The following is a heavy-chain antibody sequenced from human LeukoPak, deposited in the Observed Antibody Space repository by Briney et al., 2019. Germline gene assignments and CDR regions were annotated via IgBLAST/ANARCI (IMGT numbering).Heavy chain of an antibody. CDR2: IIPILGIA. CDR1: GGTFSSYA. V-gene: IGHV1-69*04. D-gene: IGHD2-2*01. Sequence: SVKVSCKASGGTFSSYAISWVRQAPGQGLEWMGRIIPILGIANYAQKFQGRVTITADKSTSTAYMELSSLRSDDTAVYYCARSYCSSTSCPPGYWGQGTLVTVSS. CDR3: ARSYCSSTSCPPGY. J-gene: IGHJ4*02.